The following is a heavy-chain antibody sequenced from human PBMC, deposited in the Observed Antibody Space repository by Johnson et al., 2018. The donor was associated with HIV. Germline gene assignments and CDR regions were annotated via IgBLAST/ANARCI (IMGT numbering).Heavy chain of an antibody. D-gene: IGHD1-26*01. Sequence: VQLVESGGGLIQPGGSLRLSCAASGFLVSSNYMSWVRQAPGKGLEWVSGINWNGGSTGYADSVKGRFTISRDKAKNFLYLQMNSLRAEDTALYYCARDRIVGWEPYDAFDIWGQGTMVTVSS. CDR1: GFLVSSNY. V-gene: IGHV3-20*04. CDR2: INWNGGST. J-gene: IGHJ3*02. CDR3: ARDRIVGWEPYDAFDI.